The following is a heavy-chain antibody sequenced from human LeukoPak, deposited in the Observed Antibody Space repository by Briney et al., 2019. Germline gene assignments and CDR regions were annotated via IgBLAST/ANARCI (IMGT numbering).Heavy chain of an antibody. V-gene: IGHV4-59*01. D-gene: IGHD3-3*01. Sequence: PSETLSLTCNVSGGSISSYYWSWIRQPPGEGLEWIGYIYYSGSTNYNPSLKSRVTISVDTSKNQFSLKLSSVTAADTAVYYCARSNYDFWSGFGYRYNWFDPWGQGTLVTVSS. CDR3: ARSNYDFWSGFGYRYNWFDP. CDR2: IYYSGST. J-gene: IGHJ5*02. CDR1: GGSISSYY.